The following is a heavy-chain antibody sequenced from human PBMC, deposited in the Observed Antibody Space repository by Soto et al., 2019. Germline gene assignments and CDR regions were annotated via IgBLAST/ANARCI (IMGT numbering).Heavy chain of an antibody. J-gene: IGHJ4*02. CDR2: ISGSGGST. CDR3: ANGGSIAGAGPHFDY. CDR1: GFTFSSYA. D-gene: IGHD6-19*01. V-gene: IGHV3-23*01. Sequence: EVQLLESGGGLVQPGGSLRLSCAASGFTFSSYAMRWVRQAPGKGLEWVSAISGSGGSTYYADSVKGRFTISRDNSKNTLYLQMNSLSAEDTAVYYCANGGSIAGAGPHFDYWGQGTLVTVSS.